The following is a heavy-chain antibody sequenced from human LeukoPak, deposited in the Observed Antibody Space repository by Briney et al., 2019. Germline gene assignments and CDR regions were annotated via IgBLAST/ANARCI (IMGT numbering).Heavy chain of an antibody. D-gene: IGHD3-22*01. V-gene: IGHV3-9*01. CDR2: ISWNSGSI. Sequence: SLRLSCAASGFTFSSYGMHWVRQAPGKGLEWVSGISWNSGSIGYADSVKGRFTISRDNAKNSLYLQMNSLRAEDTALYYCAKDIADDYYDSSGLDYWGQGTLVTVSS. J-gene: IGHJ4*02. CDR3: AKDIADDYYDSSGLDY. CDR1: GFTFSSYG.